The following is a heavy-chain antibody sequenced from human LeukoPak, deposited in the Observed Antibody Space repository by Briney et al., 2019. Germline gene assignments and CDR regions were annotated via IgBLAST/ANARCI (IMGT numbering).Heavy chain of an antibody. Sequence: PGGSLRLSCAASGFTFSTYAIHWVRQAPGKGLDWVAVISYDGIKKYYADSAKGRFSISRDNSKDTLYLQMNSLRAEDTAVYYCAKGLFDPWGQGILVTVSS. CDR3: AKGLFDP. CDR1: GFTFSTYA. CDR2: ISYDGIKK. V-gene: IGHV3-30*04. J-gene: IGHJ5*02.